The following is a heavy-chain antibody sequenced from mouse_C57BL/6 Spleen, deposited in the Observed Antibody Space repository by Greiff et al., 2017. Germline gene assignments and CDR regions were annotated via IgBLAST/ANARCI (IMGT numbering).Heavy chain of an antibody. J-gene: IGHJ4*01. CDR1: GYTFTSYW. D-gene: IGHD2-5*01. V-gene: IGHV1-59*01. Sequence: VQLQQPGAELARPGTSVKLSCKASGYTFTSYWMHWVKQRPGQGLEWIGVIDPSDSYTNYNQKFKGKATLTVDTSSSTAYMQLSSLTSEDSAVYYCARRGYSNPYYAMDYWGQGTSVTVSS. CDR3: ARRGYSNPYYAMDY. CDR2: IDPSDSYT.